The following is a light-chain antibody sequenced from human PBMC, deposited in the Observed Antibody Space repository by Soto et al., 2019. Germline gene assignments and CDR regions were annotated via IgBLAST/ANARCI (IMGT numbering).Light chain of an antibody. CDR2: GAS. CDR3: QQYGSFALT. Sequence: EIVLTQSPGTLSLSPGERVTLSCRASQSISSSYLAWYQQKPGQAPRLLIYGASSRATGIADRFSGSGSGTDFTLTISRLEAEDFAVYYCQQYGSFALTFGGGTKVEIK. J-gene: IGKJ4*01. CDR1: QSISSSY. V-gene: IGKV3-20*01.